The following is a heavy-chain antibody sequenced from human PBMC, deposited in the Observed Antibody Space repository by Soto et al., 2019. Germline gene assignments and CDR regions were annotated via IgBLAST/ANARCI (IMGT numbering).Heavy chain of an antibody. CDR1: GDTFTSYY. CDR3: ATDVRSSYCCGWYYFDF. J-gene: IGHJ4*02. Sequence: ALGKVSGKASGDTFTSYYMHWVRQAPGQGLGWRGIINPSGGSTSYAQKFQGRVTMTRDTSTSTVYMELSSLSSEDTAVYYCATDVRSSYCCGWYYFDFWVQGPMGTDSS. CDR2: INPSGGST. V-gene: IGHV1-46*01. D-gene: IGHD6-19*01.